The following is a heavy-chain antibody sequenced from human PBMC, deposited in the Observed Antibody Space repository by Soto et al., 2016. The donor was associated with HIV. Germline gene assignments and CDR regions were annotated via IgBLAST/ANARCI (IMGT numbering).Heavy chain of an antibody. J-gene: IGHJ4*02. D-gene: IGHD6-19*01. CDR2: ISGSGGST. V-gene: IGHV3-23*01. CDR1: GFTFSSYA. Sequence: EVQLLESGGGLVQPGGSLRLSCAASGFTFSSYAMSWVRQAPGKGLEWVSAISGSGGSTYYADSVKGRFTISRDNSKNTLYLQMNSLRAEDTAVYYCASRGYSSGGFDYWGQGTPVTVSS. CDR3: ASRGYSSGGFDY.